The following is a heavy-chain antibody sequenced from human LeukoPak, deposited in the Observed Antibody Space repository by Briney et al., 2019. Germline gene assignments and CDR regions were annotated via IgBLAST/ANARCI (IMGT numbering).Heavy chain of an antibody. J-gene: IGHJ1*01. Sequence: SETLSLTCTVSGGSISSSSYYWGWIRQPPGKGLEWIGSIYYSGSTCYNPSLKSRVTISVDTSKNRFSLKLSSVTAADTAVYYCARPTLSAEYFQHWGQGTLVTVSS. D-gene: IGHD2/OR15-2a*01. CDR3: ARPTLSAEYFQH. CDR1: GGSISSSSYY. CDR2: IYYSGST. V-gene: IGHV4-39*01.